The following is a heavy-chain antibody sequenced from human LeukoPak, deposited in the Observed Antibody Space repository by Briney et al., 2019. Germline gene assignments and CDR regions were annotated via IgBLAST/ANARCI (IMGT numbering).Heavy chain of an antibody. D-gene: IGHD3-3*01. Sequence: SETLSLTCTVSGGSISSHYWSWIRQPPGKGLEWIGYIYTGGSTNYNPSLKSRVTISVDTSKNQFSLKLSSVTAADTAVYYCARHGDLEWLSNFDYWGQGTLVTVSS. CDR3: ARHGDLEWLSNFDY. J-gene: IGHJ4*02. CDR2: IYTGGST. V-gene: IGHV4-4*09. CDR1: GGSISSHY.